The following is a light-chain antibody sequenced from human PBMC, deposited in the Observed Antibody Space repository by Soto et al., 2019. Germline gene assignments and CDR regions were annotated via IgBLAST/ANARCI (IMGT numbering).Light chain of an antibody. Sequence: QSALTQPPSASGSPGQSVTISCTGTSSDVGGYNYVSWYQQNPGKAPKLMIYEVSKRPSGVPDRFSGSKSGNTASLTVSGLQAEDEADYYCSSYEGSNNLLFGGGTKLTVL. CDR3: SSYEGSNNLL. CDR2: EVS. J-gene: IGLJ2*01. CDR1: SSDVGGYNY. V-gene: IGLV2-8*01.